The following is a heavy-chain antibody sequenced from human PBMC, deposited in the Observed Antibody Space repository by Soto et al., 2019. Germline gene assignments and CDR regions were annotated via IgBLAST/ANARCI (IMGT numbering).Heavy chain of an antibody. CDR1: GFTFSSYD. CDR3: VRRVSGNYDY. Sequence: EVQLAESGGGMVQPGGSLRLSCVASGFTFSSYDMHWVRQAPGKGLEYVSSISSNGGTTYYGNSVKGRFTISRDNSKNTLYLQMGSLRXXXXXVXXXVRRVSGNYDYWGQGTLVTVSS. V-gene: IGHV3-64*01. D-gene: IGHD1-7*01. J-gene: IGHJ4*02. CDR2: ISSNGGTT.